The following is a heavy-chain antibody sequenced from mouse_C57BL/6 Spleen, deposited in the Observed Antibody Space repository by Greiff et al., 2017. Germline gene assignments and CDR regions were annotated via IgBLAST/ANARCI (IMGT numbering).Heavy chain of an antibody. CDR2: IHPNSGST. D-gene: IGHD2-3*01. CDR3: ARSGYDCYYGFAY. J-gene: IGHJ3*01. Sequence: QVQLKQPGAELVKPGASVKLSCKASGYTFTSYWMHWVKQRPGQGLEWIGMIHPNSGSTNYNEKFKSKATLTVDKSSSTAYMQLSSLTSEDSAVYYCARSGYDCYYGFAYWGQGTLVTVSA. V-gene: IGHV1-64*01. CDR1: GYTFTSYW.